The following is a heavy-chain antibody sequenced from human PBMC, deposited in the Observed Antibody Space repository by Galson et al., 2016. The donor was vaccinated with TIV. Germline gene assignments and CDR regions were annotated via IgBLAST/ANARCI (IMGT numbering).Heavy chain of an antibody. Sequence: SLRLSCAGFGFPFIHYRVNWVRQAPGKGLEWVASVSSSGRFLYYADSVKGRFTITRDLSNSTLFLQMNSLRAEETAIYYCAKLGGRTGLGFRYFDYWGQGTLVTVSS. CDR2: VSSSGRFL. V-gene: IGHV3-21*04. CDR1: GFPFIHYR. D-gene: IGHD3-16*01. CDR3: AKLGGRTGLGFRYFDY. J-gene: IGHJ4*02.